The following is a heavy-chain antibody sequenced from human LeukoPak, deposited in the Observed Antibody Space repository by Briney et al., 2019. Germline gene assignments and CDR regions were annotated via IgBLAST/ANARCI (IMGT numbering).Heavy chain of an antibody. V-gene: IGHV3-21*04. Sequence: GGSLRLSCAASGFTFSSYSMNWVRQAPGKGLEWVSSISSSSSYIYYADSVKGRFTISRDNSKNTLYLQMNSLRVEDTAIYYCVKRFAESIVSEHWGQGTLVTVSS. D-gene: IGHD2-15*01. CDR3: VKRFAESIVSEH. J-gene: IGHJ1*01. CDR2: ISSSSSYI. CDR1: GFTFSSYS.